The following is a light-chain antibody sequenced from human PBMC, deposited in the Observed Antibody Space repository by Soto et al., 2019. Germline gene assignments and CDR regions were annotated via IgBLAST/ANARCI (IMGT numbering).Light chain of an antibody. Sequence: LAQSSGTLSQSPGERATLSCRASQSVSNNYLAWYQQKPGQAPRLLIYGASNRATGIPDRFSGSGAGTYFTLTSSILAAEDFALYYYQHYGNSGTFGQGTKVDIK. J-gene: IGKJ1*01. CDR3: QHYGNSGT. CDR2: GAS. CDR1: QSVSNNY. V-gene: IGKV3-20*01.